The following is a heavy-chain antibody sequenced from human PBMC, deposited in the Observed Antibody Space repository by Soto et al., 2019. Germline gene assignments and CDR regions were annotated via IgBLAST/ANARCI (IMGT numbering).Heavy chain of an antibody. CDR2: IYYSGST. D-gene: IGHD2-15*01. CDR1: GGSISSSSYY. V-gene: IGHV4-39*01. CDR3: ARRVVAATPRFAY. J-gene: IGHJ4*02. Sequence: PSETLSLTCTVSGGSISSSSYYWGWIRQPPGKGLEWIGSIYYSGSTYYNPSLKSRVTISVDTSKNQFSLKLSSVTAADTAVYYCARRVVAATPRFAYWGQGTLVTVSS.